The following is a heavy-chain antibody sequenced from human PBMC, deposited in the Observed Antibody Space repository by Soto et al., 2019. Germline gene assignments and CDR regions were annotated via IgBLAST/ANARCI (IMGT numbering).Heavy chain of an antibody. Sequence: GGSLRLSCAASGFIFKMYWMHWVGQSPGKGLVWISRIYNDGTYSDYADSVRGRFTISRDNVNDTLYLQMNNLRAEDSGLYYCTRGPRPISTGTGAYWGQGTQVTAPQ. J-gene: IGHJ4*02. CDR2: IYNDGTYS. D-gene: IGHD3-10*01. CDR3: TRGPRPISTGTGAY. CDR1: GFIFKMYW. V-gene: IGHV3-74*01.